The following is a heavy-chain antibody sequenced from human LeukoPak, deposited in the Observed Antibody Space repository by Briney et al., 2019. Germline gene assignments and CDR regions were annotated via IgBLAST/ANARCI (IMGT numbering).Heavy chain of an antibody. J-gene: IGHJ6*03. CDR2: IKQDGSEK. CDR1: GFTFSSYW. CDR3: ARVITIFGVVTRYYYYYMDV. Sequence: GGSLRLSCAASGFTFSSYWMSWVRQAPGKGLEWVANIKQDGSEKYYVDSVKGRFTISRDNAKNSLYLQMNSLRAEDTAVYYCARVITIFGVVTRYYYYYMDVWGKGTTVTVSS. D-gene: IGHD3-3*01. V-gene: IGHV3-7*01.